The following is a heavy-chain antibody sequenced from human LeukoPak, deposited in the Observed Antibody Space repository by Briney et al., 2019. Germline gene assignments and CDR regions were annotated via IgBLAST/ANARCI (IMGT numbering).Heavy chain of an antibody. D-gene: IGHD4-17*01. CDR1: GGSIGSYY. J-gene: IGHJ6*02. Sequence: SEALSLTCAVSGGSIGSYYWSWLRQPPGRELEWIGYIYYSGTTNYNPSLKSRVTISVDTSKNQFSLKLTSATAADTAVYYCAREDPQTTVPEGLDVWGQGTTVTVSS. CDR2: IYYSGTT. V-gene: IGHV4-59*01. CDR3: AREDPQTTVPEGLDV.